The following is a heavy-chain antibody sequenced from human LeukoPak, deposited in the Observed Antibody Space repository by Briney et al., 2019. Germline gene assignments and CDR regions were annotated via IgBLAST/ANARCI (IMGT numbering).Heavy chain of an antibody. J-gene: IGHJ4*02. D-gene: IGHD5-12*01. CDR2: IYYSGST. CDR1: GGSISSYY. V-gene: IGHV4-59*12. Sequence: PSETLSLTCTVSGGSISSYYWSWIRQPPGKGLEWIGYIYYSGSTNYNPSLKSRVTISVDTSKNQFSLKLSSVTAADTAVYYCARASLVATDYWGQGTLVTVSS. CDR3: ARASLVATDY.